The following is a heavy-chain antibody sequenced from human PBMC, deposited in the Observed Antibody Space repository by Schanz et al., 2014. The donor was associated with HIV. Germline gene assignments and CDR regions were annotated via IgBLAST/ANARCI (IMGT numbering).Heavy chain of an antibody. J-gene: IGHJ4*02. D-gene: IGHD3-22*01. V-gene: IGHV3-30*18. Sequence: QVRLVESGGGVVQPGRSLRLSCAASGFTFDNYGMHWVRQAPGKGLEWVAVISYDGVNKHFADSVKGRFTISRDNSKNTLYVQIRSLRNEDTAVYYCVKGERIGYRIEVTGPTFDYWGQGTLVTVSS. CDR3: VKGERIGYRIEVTGPTFDY. CDR1: GFTFDNYG. CDR2: ISYDGVNK.